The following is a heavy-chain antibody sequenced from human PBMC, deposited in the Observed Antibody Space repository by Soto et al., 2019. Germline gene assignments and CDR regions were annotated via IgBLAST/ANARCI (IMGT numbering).Heavy chain of an antibody. Sequence: GGSLRLSCAASGFTFSSYGMRWVRQAPGKGLEWVAVISYDGSNKYYADSVKGRFTISRDNSKNTLYLQMNSLRAEDTAVYYCAKSGDGNSYGYNTDYWGQGTLVTVSS. J-gene: IGHJ4*02. CDR1: GFTFSSYG. D-gene: IGHD5-18*01. V-gene: IGHV3-30*18. CDR3: AKSGDGNSYGYNTDY. CDR2: ISYDGSNK.